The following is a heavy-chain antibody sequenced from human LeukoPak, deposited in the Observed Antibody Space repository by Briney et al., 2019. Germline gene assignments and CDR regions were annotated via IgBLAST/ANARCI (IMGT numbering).Heavy chain of an antibody. CDR1: GYTFSNYW. J-gene: IGHJ4*02. D-gene: IGHD6-19*01. Sequence: EESLRISCKTSGYTFSNYWIGWVRQMPGKGLEWMGIIYPGDSNTRYSPSFQGQVTISVDKFITTAHLQWSSLKASDTAIYYCARHCDVKESNGWYIDYWGQGTLVTVSS. CDR3: ARHCDVKESNGWYIDY. V-gene: IGHV5-51*01. CDR2: IYPGDSNT.